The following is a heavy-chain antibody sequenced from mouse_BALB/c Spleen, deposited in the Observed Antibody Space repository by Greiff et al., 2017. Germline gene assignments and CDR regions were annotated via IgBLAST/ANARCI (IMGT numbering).Heavy chain of an antibody. D-gene: IGHD6-1*01. CDR3: ARSLADY. J-gene: IGHJ4*01. CDR1: GYAFTNYL. V-gene: IGHV1-54*01. Sequence: QVQLQQSGAELVRPGTSVKVSCKASGYAFTNYLIEWVKQRPGQGLEWIGVINPGSGGTNYNEKFKGKATLTADKSSSTAYMQLSSLTSDDSAVYFCARSLADYWGQGTSVTVSS. CDR2: INPGSGGT.